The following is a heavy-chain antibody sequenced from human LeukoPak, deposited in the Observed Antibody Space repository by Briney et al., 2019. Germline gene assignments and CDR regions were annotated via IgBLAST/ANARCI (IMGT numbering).Heavy chain of an antibody. J-gene: IGHJ4*02. V-gene: IGHV3-7*01. CDR3: ARGQGDS. CDR1: GFTFSNYA. Sequence: GGSLRLSCAASGFTFSNYAMGWVRQAPGKGLEWVANIHQDGSQKYYVDSVKGRFTISRDNAKNSLYLQMNSLSPEDTAVYYCARGQGDSWGQGTLVTVSS. CDR2: IHQDGSQK.